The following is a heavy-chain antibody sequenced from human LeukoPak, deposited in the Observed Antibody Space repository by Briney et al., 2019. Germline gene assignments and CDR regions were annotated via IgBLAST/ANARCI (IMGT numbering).Heavy chain of an antibody. CDR3: ARTAGSYYHYFDY. V-gene: IGHV1-3*01. J-gene: IGHJ4*02. CDR2: INAGNGNT. D-gene: IGHD1-26*01. CDR1: GYTFTSYA. Sequence: ASVKVSCKASGYTFTSYAMHWVRQAPGQRLEWMGWINAGNGNTKYSQKFQGRVTITRDTSASTAYMELSSLRSEDTAAYYCARTAGSYYHYFDYWGQGTLVTVSS.